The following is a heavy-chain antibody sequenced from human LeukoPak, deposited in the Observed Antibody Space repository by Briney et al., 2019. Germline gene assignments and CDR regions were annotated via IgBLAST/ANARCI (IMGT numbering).Heavy chain of an antibody. J-gene: IGHJ4*02. CDR2: IRSKAYGGTT. CDR1: GFTFGDYA. D-gene: IGHD6-13*01. CDR3: TTGSSSWYSGY. Sequence: GRSLRLSCTASGFTFGDYAMSWVRQAPGKGLEWVGFIRSKAYGGTTEYAASVKGRFTISRDDSKSIAYLQMNSLKTEDTAVYYCTTGSSSWYSGYWGQGTLVTVSS. V-gene: IGHV3-49*04.